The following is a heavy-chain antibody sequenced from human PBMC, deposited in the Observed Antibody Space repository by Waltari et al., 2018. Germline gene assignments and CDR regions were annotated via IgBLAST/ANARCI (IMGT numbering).Heavy chain of an antibody. Sequence: EVQLVESGGGLVQPGGSLRLSCAASGLTVSSNYMSWVRQAPGEGLEGVSVIYSNGNTYYADSVKGRFTTSRDNSKNTLYLQMNSLRAEDTAVYYCARDATYYYGSGSSSGDAFDIWGQGTMVTVSS. CDR1: GLTVSSNY. V-gene: IGHV3-66*01. D-gene: IGHD3-10*01. CDR3: ARDATYYYGSGSSSGDAFDI. J-gene: IGHJ3*02. CDR2: IYSNGNT.